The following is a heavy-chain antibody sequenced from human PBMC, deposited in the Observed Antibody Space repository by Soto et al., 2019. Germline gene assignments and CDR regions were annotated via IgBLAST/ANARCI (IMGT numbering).Heavy chain of an antibody. CDR2: ISAYNGNT. V-gene: IGHV1-18*01. D-gene: IGHD3-22*01. J-gene: IGHJ5*02. CDR1: GYTFTSYG. Sequence: QVQLVQSGAEVKKPGASVKVSCKASGYTFTSYGISWVRQAPGQGLEWMGWISAYNGNTNYAQKPQGRVTMTTDTSTSTAYMELRSLRSDDTAVYYCARAGYYDSSGYENWFDPWGQGTLVTVSS. CDR3: ARAGYYDSSGYENWFDP.